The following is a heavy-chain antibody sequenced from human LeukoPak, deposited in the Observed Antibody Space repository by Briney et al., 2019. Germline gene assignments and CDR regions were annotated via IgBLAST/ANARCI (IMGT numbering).Heavy chain of an antibody. CDR2: VYYSGST. V-gene: IGHV4-39*07. CDR3: VRDDRAVTANIGY. D-gene: IGHD2-15*01. J-gene: IGHJ4*02. Sequence: SETLSLTCTVSGGSISSSSYSYYWGWIRQPPGKGLEWIGSVYYSGSTYYNPSLKSRVTISLDTSKNQFSLKLSSVTAADTAVYYCVRDDRAVTANIGYWGQGTPVTVSS. CDR1: GGSISSSSYSYY.